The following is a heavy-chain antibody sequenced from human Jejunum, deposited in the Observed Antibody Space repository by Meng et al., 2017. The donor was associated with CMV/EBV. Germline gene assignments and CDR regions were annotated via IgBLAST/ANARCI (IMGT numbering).Heavy chain of an antibody. V-gene: IGHV3-11*01. J-gene: IGHJ6*02. Sequence: DYHMTWNRRAPEQSLEWVAYVSTSESTIYYTDSVKGRFTISRDNAKNSLYLQMNSLRAEDTAVYYCARILRESYDFWSGSDYGMDVWGQGTTVTVSS. CDR1: DYH. CDR3: ARILRESYDFWSGSDYGMDV. D-gene: IGHD3-3*01. CDR2: VSTSESTI.